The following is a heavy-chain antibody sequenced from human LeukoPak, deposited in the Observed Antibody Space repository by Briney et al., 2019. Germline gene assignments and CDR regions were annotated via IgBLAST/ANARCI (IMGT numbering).Heavy chain of an antibody. V-gene: IGHV1-8*01. J-gene: IGHJ6*03. CDR1: GYTFSSYD. CDR3: ARRLRRVTTWGPRYYYYMDV. CDR2: MNGNSGNT. Sequence: GGSVRVSCKASGYTFSSYDMNWVRQAPGKGLEWMGWMNGNSGNTDYADKVKGRVTITRNNSKSTAYMQMSSLRAEDTAVYYCARRLRRVTTWGPRYYYYMDVWGKATTVTISS. D-gene: IGHD7-27*01.